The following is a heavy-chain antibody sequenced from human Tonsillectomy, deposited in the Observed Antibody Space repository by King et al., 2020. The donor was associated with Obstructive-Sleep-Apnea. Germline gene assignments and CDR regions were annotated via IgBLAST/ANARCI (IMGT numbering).Heavy chain of an antibody. V-gene: IGHV4-39*07. CDR3: ARSSWIQLWSFDY. CDR1: GGSIRSSSYY. Sequence: MQLQESGPGLVKPSETLSLTCTVSGGSIRSSSYYWGWMRQPPVKGREWIGSIYYSGSTYYNPSLKSRVTISVDTSKNQFSLKLSSVTAADTAVYYCARSSWIQLWSFDYWGQGTLVTVSS. D-gene: IGHD5-18*01. J-gene: IGHJ4*02. CDR2: IYYSGST.